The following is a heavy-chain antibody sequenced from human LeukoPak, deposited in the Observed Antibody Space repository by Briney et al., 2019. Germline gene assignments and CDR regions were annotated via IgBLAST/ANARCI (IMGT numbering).Heavy chain of an antibody. D-gene: IGHD4-17*01. J-gene: IGHJ4*02. Sequence: GGSLRLSCAASEFSFGNYAVNWVRQAPGKGLEWVSSISGGGETTYYADSAKGRFTISRDNSQNTLYLQMNSLRAEDTAVYYCARDYADYVGYFFFDYWGQRTLVTVSS. CDR3: ARDYADYVGYFFFDY. CDR2: ISGGGETT. V-gene: IGHV3-23*01. CDR1: EFSFGNYA.